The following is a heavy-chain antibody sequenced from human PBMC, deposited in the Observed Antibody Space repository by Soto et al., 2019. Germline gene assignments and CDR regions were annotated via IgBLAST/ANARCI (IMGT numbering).Heavy chain of an antibody. J-gene: IGHJ3*02. Sequence: SETLSLTCTVSGGSINSGGYFWTLIRQHPGKGLEWIGYISSTGRSYYNPSLKSRVTISVDRSKNQFSLNLNSVTAEDTAVYYCAGGFGELFLNAFEIWGQGTMVTVSS. CDR3: AGGFGELFLNAFEI. D-gene: IGHD3-10*01. CDR1: GGSINSGGYF. CDR2: ISSTGRS. V-gene: IGHV4-31*03.